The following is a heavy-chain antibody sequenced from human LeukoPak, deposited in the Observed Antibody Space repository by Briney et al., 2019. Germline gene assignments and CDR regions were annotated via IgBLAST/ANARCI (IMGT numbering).Heavy chain of an antibody. Sequence: ASVKLSCKASGYTFTSYYMHWMRQAPGQGLEWMGIINPSGGITNYAQKFQGRVTMTRDTSTSTVYMELSSLRSEDTAVYYCARVGSYEYHFDYWGQGTLVTVSS. CDR3: ARVGSYEYHFDY. CDR1: GYTFTSYY. D-gene: IGHD1-26*01. V-gene: IGHV1-46*01. J-gene: IGHJ4*02. CDR2: INPSGGIT.